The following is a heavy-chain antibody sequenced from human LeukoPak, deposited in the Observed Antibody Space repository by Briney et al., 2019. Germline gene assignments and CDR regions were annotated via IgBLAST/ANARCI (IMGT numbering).Heavy chain of an antibody. Sequence: PSETLSLTCAVYGGSFSGYYWSWIRQPPGKGLEWIGEINHSGSTNYNPSLKSRVTISVDTSKNQFSLKLSSVTAADTAVYYCARVWWHRRLGSDYWGQGTLVTVSS. J-gene: IGHJ4*02. CDR3: ARVWWHRRLGSDY. V-gene: IGHV4-34*01. CDR1: GGSFSGYY. CDR2: INHSGST. D-gene: IGHD2-15*01.